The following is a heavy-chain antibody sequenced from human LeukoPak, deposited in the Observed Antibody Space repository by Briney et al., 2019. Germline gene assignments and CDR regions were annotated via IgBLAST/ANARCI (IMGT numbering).Heavy chain of an antibody. Sequence: GGSLRLSCTASGFTFSTYWMIWARQAPGKGLEWVANINQDGSQIYYAGSVEGRFTISRDNAKDSLFLQMNSLRAEDTALYYCASSSYSSSSFWGQGTLVTVSS. CDR1: GFTFSTYW. J-gene: IGHJ4*02. D-gene: IGHD6-6*01. CDR2: INQDGSQI. CDR3: ASSSYSSSSF. V-gene: IGHV3-7*01.